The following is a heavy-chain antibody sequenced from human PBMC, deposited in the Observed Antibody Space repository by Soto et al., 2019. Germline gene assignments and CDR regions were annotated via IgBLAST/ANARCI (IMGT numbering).Heavy chain of an antibody. CDR3: AREGGSYLYFDY. Sequence: SVKVSCKASGGTFSSYAISWVRQAPGQGLEWMGGIIPIFGTANYAQKFQGRVTVTADESTSTAYMELSSLRSEDTAVYYCAREGGSYLYFDYWGQGTLVTVSS. J-gene: IGHJ4*02. CDR1: GGTFSSYA. CDR2: IIPIFGTA. D-gene: IGHD1-26*01. V-gene: IGHV1-69*13.